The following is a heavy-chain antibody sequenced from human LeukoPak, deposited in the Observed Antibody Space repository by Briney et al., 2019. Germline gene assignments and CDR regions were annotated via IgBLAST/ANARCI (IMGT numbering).Heavy chain of an antibody. Sequence: GGSLRLSCATSGFTFSSYWMSWVRQAPGKGLEWVANIKKDGSEKYYVDSVKGRFTISRDNAKTSLYLQMNSLRAEDTAVYYCARDLSGVTGYTYGRGIDYWGQGTLVTVSS. J-gene: IGHJ4*02. CDR2: IKKDGSEK. CDR1: GFTFSSYW. V-gene: IGHV3-7*01. D-gene: IGHD5-18*01. CDR3: ARDLSGVTGYTYGRGIDY.